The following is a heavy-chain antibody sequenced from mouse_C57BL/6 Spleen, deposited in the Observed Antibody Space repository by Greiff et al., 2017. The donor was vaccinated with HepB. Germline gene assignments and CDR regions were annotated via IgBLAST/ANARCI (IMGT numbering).Heavy chain of an antibody. J-gene: IGHJ4*01. CDR2: ISNLAYSI. Sequence: EVKLVESGGGLVQPGGSLKLSCAASGFTFSDYGMAWVRQAPRKGPEWVAFISNLAYSIYYADTVTGRFTISRENAKNTLYLEMSSLRSEDTAMYYCARGGVITTVVAPYAMDYWGQGTSVTVSS. V-gene: IGHV5-15*01. CDR1: GFTFSDYG. CDR3: ARGGVITTVVAPYAMDY. D-gene: IGHD1-1*01.